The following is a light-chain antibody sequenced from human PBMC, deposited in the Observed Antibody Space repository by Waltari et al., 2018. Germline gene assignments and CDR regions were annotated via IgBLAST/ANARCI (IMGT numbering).Light chain of an antibody. CDR1: SSNIGAGYD. J-gene: IGLJ3*02. Sequence: QSVLTQPPSVSGAPGQRITISCTGSSSNIGAGYDVPWYQQFPGTAPRLLIHGNNNRPSGVPDRFSGSKSGTSASLAITGLQAEDETYYYCQSYDNSLSGWVFGGGTKVTVL. V-gene: IGLV1-40*01. CDR3: QSYDNSLSGWV. CDR2: GNN.